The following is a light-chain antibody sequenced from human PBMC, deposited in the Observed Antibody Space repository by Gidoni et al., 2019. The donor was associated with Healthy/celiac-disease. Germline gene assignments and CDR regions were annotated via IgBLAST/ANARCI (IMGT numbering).Light chain of an antibody. CDR1: QSVSSSY. CDR3: QQYGSSPYT. V-gene: IGKV3-20*01. Sequence: EIVLTQSPGTLSLSPGERATLSCRASQSVSSSYLAWYQQKPGQAPRLLIYGASSRATGNPDRFSGSGSGTDFTLTISRLEPEDFAVYYCQQYGSSPYTFXQXTKLEIK. CDR2: GAS. J-gene: IGKJ2*01.